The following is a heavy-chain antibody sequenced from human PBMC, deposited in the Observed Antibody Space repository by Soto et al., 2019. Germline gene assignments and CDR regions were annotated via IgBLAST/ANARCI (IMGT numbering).Heavy chain of an antibody. CDR2: ISSSSSTI. V-gene: IGHV3-48*02. Sequence: GGSLRLSCAASGFTFSSYSMNWVRQAPGKGLEWVSYISSSSSTIYYADSVKGRFTISRDNAKNSLYLQMNSLRDEDTAEYFCASMFATILGGVTGYGMDVGAKGTTVPVSS. J-gene: IGHJ6*04. CDR3: ASMFATILGGVTGYGMDV. CDR1: GFTFSSYS. D-gene: IGHD3-3*01.